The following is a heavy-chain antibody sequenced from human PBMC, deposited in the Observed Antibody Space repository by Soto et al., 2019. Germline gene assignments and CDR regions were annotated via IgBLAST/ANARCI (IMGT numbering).Heavy chain of an antibody. CDR1: GFSFSNDS. V-gene: IGHV3-21*01. J-gene: IGHJ4*02. Sequence: EVQLVESGGGLVKPGGSLTLSCAASGFSFSNDSMNWIRQAPGKGLVWVSSIISSGSFIYYADSVKGRFTISRDNAKNSLYLQLNSLRAEDTALYYCARVADYYDSSGYLPVVDWGQGTLVTVSS. D-gene: IGHD3-22*01. CDR2: IISSGSFI. CDR3: ARVADYYDSSGYLPVVD.